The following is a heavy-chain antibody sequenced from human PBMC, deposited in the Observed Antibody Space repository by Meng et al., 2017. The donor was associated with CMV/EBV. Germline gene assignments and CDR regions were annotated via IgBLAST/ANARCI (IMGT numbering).Heavy chain of an antibody. D-gene: IGHD6-13*01. CDR1: GFTFSSYS. J-gene: IGHJ4*02. Sequence: GESLKISCAASGFTFSSYSMNWVRQAPGKVLEWVSSISSSSSYIYYADSVKGRFTISRDNAKNSLYLQMNSLRAEDTAVYYCARRKRYSSSWLRSVASGLFDYWGQGTLVTVSS. CDR3: ARRKRYSSSWLRSVASGLFDY. V-gene: IGHV3-21*01. CDR2: ISSSSSYI.